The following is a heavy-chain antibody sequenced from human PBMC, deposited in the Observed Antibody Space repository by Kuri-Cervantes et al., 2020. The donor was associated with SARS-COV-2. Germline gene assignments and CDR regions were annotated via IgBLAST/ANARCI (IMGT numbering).Heavy chain of an antibody. J-gene: IGHJ4*02. CDR1: GFTFSGHW. CDR2: INPDGSHT. V-gene: IGHV3-74*01. CDR3: ARIVTPGVGVTPY. Sequence: GESLKISCAASGFTFSGHWIHRVRQAPGKGLVWVSRINPDGSHTNNADSVKGRFTLSRDNARNTMYLQMNSLRVEDTAVYYCARIVTPGVGVTPYWGQGTLVTVSS. D-gene: IGHD1-26*01.